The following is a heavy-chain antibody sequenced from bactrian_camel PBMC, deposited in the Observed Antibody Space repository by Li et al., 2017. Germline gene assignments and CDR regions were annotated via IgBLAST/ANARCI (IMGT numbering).Heavy chain of an antibody. Sequence: VQLVESGGGLVQPGGSPRLSCAASGFTFTNYWMYWVRQAPGKGLEWVSAISASGGTTIYADSVKGRFTISRDNAKNIPYLQMDSLKSEDTALYYCAILLRVGYLDGLNGWGQGTQVTVS. CDR3: AILLRVGYLDGLNG. CDR2: ISASGGTT. V-gene: IGHV3S1*01. D-gene: IGHD5*01. CDR1: GFTFTNYW. J-gene: IGHJ4*01.